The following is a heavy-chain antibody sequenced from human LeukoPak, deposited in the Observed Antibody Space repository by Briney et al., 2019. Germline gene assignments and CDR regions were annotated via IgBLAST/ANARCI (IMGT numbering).Heavy chain of an antibody. D-gene: IGHD1-26*01. CDR2: MNPASGNT. Sequence: ASVKVSCKASGYTFTSYDINWVRQATGQGLEWMGYMNPASGNTGYAQKFQGRVTMTTDTSISTAYMELSSLRSEDTAVYYCARVPRELASIWGQGTMVTVSS. CDR3: ARVPRELASI. CDR1: GYTFTSYD. V-gene: IGHV1-8*01. J-gene: IGHJ3*01.